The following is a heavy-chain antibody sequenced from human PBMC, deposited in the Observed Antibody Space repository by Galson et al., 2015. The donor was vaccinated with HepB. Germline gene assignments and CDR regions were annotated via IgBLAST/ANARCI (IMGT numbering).Heavy chain of an antibody. CDR2: IDWDDDK. CDR3: VRTQVAVITTVRVRKRYNSFDP. CDR1: GFSLTTSGMC. Sequence: PALVKPTQTLTLTCTFSGFSLTTSGMCVSWIRQPPGKALEWLARIDWDDDKYYSTSLKTRLTISKDTSKNQVVLTMTNMDPVDTATYYCVRTQVAVITTVRVRKRYNSFDPWGQGTLVTVSS. D-gene: IGHD3-22*01. V-gene: IGHV2-70*11. J-gene: IGHJ5*02.